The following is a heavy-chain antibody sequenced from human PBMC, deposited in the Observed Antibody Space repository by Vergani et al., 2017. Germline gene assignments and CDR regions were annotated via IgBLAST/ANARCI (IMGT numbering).Heavy chain of an antibody. CDR1: GGSISSYY. Sequence: QVQLQESGPGLVKPSETLSLTCTVSGGSISSYYWSWIRQPPGKGLDWIGYIYYSGSTHYNPSLKSRVTISVDTSKNQFALKLSSVTAADTAVYYCAREGGSYHFVYWGQGTLVTVSS. CDR3: AREGGSYHFVY. J-gene: IGHJ4*02. D-gene: IGHD1-26*01. CDR2: IYYSGST. V-gene: IGHV4-59*01.